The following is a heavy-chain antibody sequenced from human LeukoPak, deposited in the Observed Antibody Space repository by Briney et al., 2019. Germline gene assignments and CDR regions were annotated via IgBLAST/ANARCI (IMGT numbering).Heavy chain of an antibody. D-gene: IGHD3-10*01. V-gene: IGHV3-23*01. CDR1: GFTFSSYA. J-gene: IGHJ6*02. CDR2: ISGSGGST. Sequence: GGSLTLSCAASGFTFSSYALSWVRQAPGKGLEWVSAISGSGGSTYYADSVKGRFTISRDNSKNTLYLQMNSLRAEDTAVYYCAKEFNKISMVRGVIREYYYGMDAWGQGTTVTVSS. CDR3: AKEFNKISMVRGVIREYYYGMDA.